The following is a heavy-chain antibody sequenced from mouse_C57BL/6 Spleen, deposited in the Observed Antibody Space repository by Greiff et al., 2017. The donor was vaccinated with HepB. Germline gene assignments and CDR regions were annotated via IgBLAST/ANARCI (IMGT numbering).Heavy chain of an antibody. CDR2: IYPGDGDT. CDR1: GYAFSSYW. CDR3: ARRSATDWYFDV. V-gene: IGHV1-80*01. J-gene: IGHJ1*03. D-gene: IGHD1-1*01. Sequence: LQESGAELVKPGASVKISCKASGYAFSSYWMNWVKQRPGKGLEWIGQIYPGDGDTNYNGKFKGKATLTADKSSSTAYMQLSSLTSEDSAVYFCARRSATDWYFDVWGTGTTVTVSS.